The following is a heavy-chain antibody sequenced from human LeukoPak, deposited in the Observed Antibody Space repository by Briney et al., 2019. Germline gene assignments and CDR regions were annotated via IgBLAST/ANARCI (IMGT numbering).Heavy chain of an antibody. D-gene: IGHD6-13*01. CDR1: GFTFSNYA. CDR2: ISGSGGST. CDR3: AKGRVAAAGRGVAFDI. V-gene: IGHV3-23*01. J-gene: IGHJ3*02. Sequence: PGGSLRLSCAASGFTFSNYAMNWVRQAPGKGLDWVSAISGSGGSTYYADSVKGRFTISRDNSKNTLYLQMNSLRAEDTAVYYCAKGRVAAAGRGVAFDIWGQGTMVTVSS.